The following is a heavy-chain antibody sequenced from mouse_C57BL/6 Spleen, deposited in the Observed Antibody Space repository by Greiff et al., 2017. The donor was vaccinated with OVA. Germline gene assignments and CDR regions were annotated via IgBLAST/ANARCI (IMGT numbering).Heavy chain of an antibody. J-gene: IGHJ2*01. CDR2: IHPHSGST. CDR1: GYTFPSYW. D-gene: IGHD2-3*01. V-gene: IGHV1-64*01. Sequence: QVQLKQPGAALVKPGASVTLSCKASGYTFPSYWMHWVKQRPGQGLEWIGMIHPHSGSTNYNEKFKSKATLTVDKSSSTAYMQLSSLTSEDSAVYYWALDGNYFDYWGQGTTLTVSS. CDR3: ALDGNYFDY.